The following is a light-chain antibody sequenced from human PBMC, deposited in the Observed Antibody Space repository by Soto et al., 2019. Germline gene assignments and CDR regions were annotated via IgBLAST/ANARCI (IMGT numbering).Light chain of an antibody. V-gene: IGKV3-11*01. Sequence: EFVLTQSPATLSLSPGERATLSCRASQTVITYLAWYQQKPGQAPRLLIFDATKRVTGIPARFSGSGSGTDFTLPNSSLEPEDFAVYYCQQRGTFGGGTKVDIK. CDR3: QQRGT. CDR1: QTVITY. J-gene: IGKJ4*01. CDR2: DAT.